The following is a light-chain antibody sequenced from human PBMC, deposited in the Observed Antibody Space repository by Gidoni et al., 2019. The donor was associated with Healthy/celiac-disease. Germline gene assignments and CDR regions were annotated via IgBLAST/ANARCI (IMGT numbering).Light chain of an antibody. CDR3: SSYAGSNNLGV. V-gene: IGLV2-8*01. Sequence: QSALTQPPSASGSPGQSVTIPCTGASTDVGRYNYVSWYQQHPGKAPKLMIYEVSERPSGVPDRFSGSKSGNTASLTVSGLQAEDEADYYCSSYAGSNNLGVFGGGTKLTVL. J-gene: IGLJ2*01. CDR1: STDVGRYNY. CDR2: EVS.